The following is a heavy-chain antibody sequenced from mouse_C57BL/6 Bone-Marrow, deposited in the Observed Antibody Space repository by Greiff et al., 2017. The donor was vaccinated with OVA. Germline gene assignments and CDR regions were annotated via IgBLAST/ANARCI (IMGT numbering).Heavy chain of an antibody. J-gene: IGHJ4*01. CDR1: GYTFTSYW. CDR2: INPSSGYT. Sequence: VQVVESGAELAKPGASVKLSCKASGYTFTSYWMHWVKQRPGQGLEWIGYINPSSGYTKYNQKFKDKATLTADKSSSTAYMQLSSLTYEDSAVYYCARGYSNYGAMDYWGQGTSVTVSS. CDR3: ARGYSNYGAMDY. V-gene: IGHV1-7*01. D-gene: IGHD2-5*01.